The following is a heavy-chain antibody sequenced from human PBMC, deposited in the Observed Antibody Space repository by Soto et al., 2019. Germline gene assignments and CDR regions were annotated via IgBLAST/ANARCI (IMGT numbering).Heavy chain of an antibody. CDR3: AREGLKQLVPAF. D-gene: IGHD1-1*01. Sequence: EVQLVESGGGLVQPGGSLRLSCAASGFSFKNYWMTWVRQAPGKGLEWVANIKQDGSEKYYVDSEKGRFTISRDNAKNSLYLQMNSLRAEDTAVYFCAREGLKQLVPAFWGQGTRVTVSS. J-gene: IGHJ4*02. CDR1: GFSFKNYW. CDR2: IKQDGSEK. V-gene: IGHV3-7*01.